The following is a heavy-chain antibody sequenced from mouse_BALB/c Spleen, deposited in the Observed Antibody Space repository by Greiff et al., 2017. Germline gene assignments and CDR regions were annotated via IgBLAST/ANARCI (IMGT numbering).Heavy chain of an antibody. Sequence: EVMLVESGGGLVQPGGSLKLSCAASGFTFSSYGMSWVRQTPDKRLELVATINSNGGSTYYPDSVKGRFTISRDNAKNTLYLQMSSLKSEDTAMYYCAREDYYGSSSYFDVWGAGTTVTVSS. CDR2: INSNGGST. CDR1: GFTFSSYG. CDR3: AREDYYGSSSYFDV. J-gene: IGHJ1*01. D-gene: IGHD1-1*01. V-gene: IGHV5-6-3*01.